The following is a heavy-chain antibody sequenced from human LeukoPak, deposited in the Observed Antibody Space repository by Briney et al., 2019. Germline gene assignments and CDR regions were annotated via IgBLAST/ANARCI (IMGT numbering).Heavy chain of an antibody. CDR1: GGSFSGYY. Sequence: PSETLSLTCAVYGGSFSGYYWSWIRQPPGKGLEWIGEINHSGSTNYNPSLKSRVTISVDTSKNQFSPKLSSVTAADTAVYYCARARSYGITDYWGQGTLVTVSS. D-gene: IGHD1-14*01. CDR3: ARARSYGITDY. V-gene: IGHV4-34*01. J-gene: IGHJ4*02. CDR2: INHSGST.